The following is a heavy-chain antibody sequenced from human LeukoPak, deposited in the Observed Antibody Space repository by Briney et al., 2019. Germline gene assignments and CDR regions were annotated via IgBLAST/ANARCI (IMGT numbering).Heavy chain of an antibody. V-gene: IGHV1-69*01. CDR3: ARHPTRHSRSRYGYYHYMDV. CDR1: GGTFSSYA. Sequence: SVMVSCKASGGTFSSYAISWVRQAPGQGLEWMGGIIPIFGTANYAQKLQGRVTITADECPSTANMELSSLRSEETAVYYCARHPTRHSRSRYGYYHYMDVWVKGPSVTVSS. CDR2: IIPIFGTA. D-gene: IGHD6-13*01. J-gene: IGHJ6*03.